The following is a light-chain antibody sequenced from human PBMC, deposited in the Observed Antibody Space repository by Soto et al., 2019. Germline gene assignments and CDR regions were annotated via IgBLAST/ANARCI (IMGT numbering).Light chain of an antibody. CDR1: QSVSSSH. CDR3: QQYGSSSFT. J-gene: IGKJ2*01. V-gene: IGKV3-20*01. CDR2: ATS. Sequence: EIVLTQSPGTLSLSSGERATLSCRASQSVSSSHLAWYQQKPGQAPRLLVYATSSRATGIPDRFSGSGSGTDFTLTISRLEPEDFAVYYCQQYGSSSFTFGQGTKLEIK.